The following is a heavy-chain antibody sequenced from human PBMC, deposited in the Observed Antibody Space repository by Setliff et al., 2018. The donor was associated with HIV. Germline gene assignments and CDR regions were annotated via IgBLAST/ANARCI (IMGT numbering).Heavy chain of an antibody. CDR1: GGSTTSGGYY. V-gene: IGHV4-31*03. Sequence: SETLSLTCSVSGGSTTSGGYYWSWIRQHPGKGLEYIGYIYYSGSTYHNPSLKSRVTMSIDTSTQQFFLNVTSVTAADTAVYYCAGFSYNFWVYRFDHWGQGALVTVSS. J-gene: IGHJ4*02. CDR2: IYYSGST. D-gene: IGHD3-3*01. CDR3: AGFSYNFWVYRFDH.